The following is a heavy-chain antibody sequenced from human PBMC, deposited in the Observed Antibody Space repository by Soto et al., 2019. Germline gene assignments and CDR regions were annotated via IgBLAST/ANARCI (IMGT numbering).Heavy chain of an antibody. V-gene: IGHV3-13*01. CDR1: GFTFSSYD. CDR2: IGTAGDT. CDR3: ARSISYSSSWYAFDI. J-gene: IGHJ3*02. Sequence: GGSLRLSCAASGFTFSSYDMHWVRQATGKGLEWVSAIGTAGDTYYPGSVKGRFTISRENAKNSLYLQMNSLRAGDTAVYYYARSISYSSSWYAFDIWGQGTMVTVSS. D-gene: IGHD6-13*01.